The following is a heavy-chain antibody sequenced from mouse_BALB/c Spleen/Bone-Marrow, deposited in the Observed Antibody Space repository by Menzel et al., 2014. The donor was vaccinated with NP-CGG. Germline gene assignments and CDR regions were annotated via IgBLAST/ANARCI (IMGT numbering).Heavy chain of an antibody. D-gene: IGHD2-1*01. CDR1: GYTFTSYW. V-gene: IGHV1S81*02. CDR2: INPSNGRT. Sequence: QVQLQQSGAELVKPGASVKLSCKASGYTFTSYWMHWVKQRPGQGLEWIGEINPSNGRTNYNEKFKSKATLTVDKSSSTAYMQLSSLTSEDSAVYYCARCYYGNYFDYWGQGTILTVSS. CDR3: ARCYYGNYFDY. J-gene: IGHJ2*01.